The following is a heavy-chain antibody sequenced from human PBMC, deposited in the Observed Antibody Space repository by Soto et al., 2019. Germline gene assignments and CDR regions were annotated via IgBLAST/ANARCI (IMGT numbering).Heavy chain of an antibody. CDR1: GFTFSSNS. CDR3: ASQGSGYSFGTFDY. Sequence: GGSLRLSCAASGFTFSSNSMNWVRQAPGKGLEWVSYISSSGNTIYYADSVKGRFTISRDSATNSLYLQMNSLRDEDTAVYYCASQGSGYSFGTFDYWGHGSLVTVSS. V-gene: IGHV3-48*02. J-gene: IGHJ4*01. D-gene: IGHD5-12*01. CDR2: ISSSGNTI.